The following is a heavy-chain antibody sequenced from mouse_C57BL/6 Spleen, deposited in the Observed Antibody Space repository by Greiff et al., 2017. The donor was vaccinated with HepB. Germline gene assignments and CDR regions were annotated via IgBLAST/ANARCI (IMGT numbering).Heavy chain of an antibody. CDR2: IRSKSSNYAT. Sequence: EVQLVESGGGLVQPKGSLKLSCAASGFTFTTYDMHWVRQVPGKGLEWVARIRSKSSNYATYYADSVKDRFTISRDDSQSMLYLQMNNLKTDDTAMYYCGGDGPYYAMDYWGQGTSVTVSS. J-gene: IGHJ4*01. V-gene: IGHV10-3*01. CDR1: GFTFTTYD. CDR3: GGDGPYYAMDY.